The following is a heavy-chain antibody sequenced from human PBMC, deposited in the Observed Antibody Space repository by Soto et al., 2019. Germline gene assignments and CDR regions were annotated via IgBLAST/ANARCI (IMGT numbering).Heavy chain of an antibody. Sequence: GASLKVSCKASGYTFTSYGISWVRQAPGQGLEWMGIINPSGGSTSYAQKFQGRVTMTRDTSTSTVYMELSSLRSEDTAVYYCARDHVYSSGAFDIWGQGTMVTVSS. CDR1: GYTFTSYG. J-gene: IGHJ3*02. CDR3: ARDHVYSSGAFDI. V-gene: IGHV1-46*01. CDR2: INPSGGST. D-gene: IGHD6-25*01.